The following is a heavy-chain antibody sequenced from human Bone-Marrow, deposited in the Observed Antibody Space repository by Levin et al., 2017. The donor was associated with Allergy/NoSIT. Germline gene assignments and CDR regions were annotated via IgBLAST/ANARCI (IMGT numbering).Heavy chain of an antibody. Sequence: SETLSLTCNVSGYSISSGYYWGWIRQSPGKGLEWIATIYNSGSPFYNPSLKSRVSISSDTSKNQFSLHLSSVTAADTAVFYCVGSGSYYMGFDFWGQGALVTVSS. CDR3: VGSGSYYMGFDF. CDR2: IYNSGSP. J-gene: IGHJ4*02. V-gene: IGHV4-38-2*02. CDR1: GYSISSGYY. D-gene: IGHD1-26*01.